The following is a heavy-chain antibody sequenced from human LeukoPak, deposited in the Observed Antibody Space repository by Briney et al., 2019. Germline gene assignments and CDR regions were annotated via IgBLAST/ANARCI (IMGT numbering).Heavy chain of an antibody. V-gene: IGHV4-39*07. CDR1: GGSISSSSYY. CDR2: IYYSGST. Sequence: SETLSLTCTVSGGSISSSSYYWGWIRQPPGKGLEWIGSIYYSGSTYYNPSLKSRVTISVDTSKNQFSLKLSSVTAADTAVYYCARDAVRAPDYWGQGTLVTVSS. CDR3: ARDAVRAPDY. J-gene: IGHJ4*02. D-gene: IGHD6-19*01.